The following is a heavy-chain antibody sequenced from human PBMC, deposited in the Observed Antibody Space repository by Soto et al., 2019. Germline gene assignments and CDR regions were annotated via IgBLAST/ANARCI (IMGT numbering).Heavy chain of an antibody. J-gene: IGHJ4*02. D-gene: IGHD2-21*02. V-gene: IGHV1-3*01. CDR1: GYTLPSYA. Sequence: AAVKVSCTPSGYTLPSYAIHWVRQAPGQRLEWMEWINAGNGNTKYSQKFQGRVTITRDTSASTAYMELSSLRSEDTAVYYCARSIVVVTVLDYWGQGTLVTVSS. CDR2: INAGNGNT. CDR3: ARSIVVVTVLDY.